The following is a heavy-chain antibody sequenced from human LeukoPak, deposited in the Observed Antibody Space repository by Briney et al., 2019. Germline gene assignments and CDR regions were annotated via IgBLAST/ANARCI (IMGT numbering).Heavy chain of an antibody. Sequence: GESLKISCKASGYGFTSYWIGWVRQMPGKGLEWMAIIYPADSDTRYSPSFQGQVTISADNSISTAYLQWNSLKASDTAIYYCARRGADYCSGDTCYCFDYWGQGTLVTVSS. CDR1: GYGFTSYW. CDR2: IYPADSDT. D-gene: IGHD2-15*01. CDR3: ARRGADYCSGDTCYCFDY. V-gene: IGHV5-51*01. J-gene: IGHJ4*02.